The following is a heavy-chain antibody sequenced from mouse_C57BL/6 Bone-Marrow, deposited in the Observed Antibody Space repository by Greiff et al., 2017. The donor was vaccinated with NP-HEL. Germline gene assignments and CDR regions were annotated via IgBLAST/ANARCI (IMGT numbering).Heavy chain of an antibody. CDR3: ARQGGKTVHYFDY. CDR1: GFTFSSYG. V-gene: IGHV5-6*01. CDR2: ISSGGSYT. J-gene: IGHJ2*01. D-gene: IGHD3-2*01. Sequence: EVQLQESGGDLVKPGGSLKLSCAASGFTFSSYGMSWVRQTPDKRLEWVATISSGGSYTYYPDSVKGRFTISRDNAKNTLYLQMSSLKSEDTAMYYCARQGGKTVHYFDYWGQGTTLTVSS.